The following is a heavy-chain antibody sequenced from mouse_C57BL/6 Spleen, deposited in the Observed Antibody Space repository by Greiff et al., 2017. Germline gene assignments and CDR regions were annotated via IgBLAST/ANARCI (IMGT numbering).Heavy chain of an antibody. Sequence: VQVQQSGAELVRPGTSVKVSCKASGYAFTNYLIEWVKQRPGQGLEWIGVINPGSGGTNYNQKFKGKSTLTVDKSSSTAYMQLSSLTSEDSAVYYCAAGGSSYLFDYWGQGTTLTVSS. CDR2: INPGSGGT. D-gene: IGHD1-1*01. CDR1: GYAFTNYL. J-gene: IGHJ2*01. V-gene: IGHV1-54*01. CDR3: AAGGSSYLFDY.